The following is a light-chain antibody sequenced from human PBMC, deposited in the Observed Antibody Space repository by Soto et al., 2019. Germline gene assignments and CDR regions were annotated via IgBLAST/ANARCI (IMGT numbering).Light chain of an antibody. CDR3: QNYYSAPLT. J-gene: IGKJ4*01. Sequence: DIQMTQSPSSLSASVGDRVTITCRASQAISHSLAWYQQKPGKIPKLLVYAASSLQSGVPSRFSGSGSGTDFTLTSSSLQPEDAATYYCQNYYSAPLTFGGGTRVEIK. V-gene: IGKV1-27*01. CDR1: QAISHS. CDR2: AAS.